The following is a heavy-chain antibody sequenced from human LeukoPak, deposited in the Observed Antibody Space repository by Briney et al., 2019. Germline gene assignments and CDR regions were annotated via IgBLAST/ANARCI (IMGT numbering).Heavy chain of an antibody. CDR1: GFTFSSYE. Sequence: GGSPRLSCAASGFTFSSYEMNWVRQAPGKGLEWVSYISSSGSTIYYADSVKGRFTISRDNAKNSLYLQMNNLRAEDTALYYCARGGYYYDSSGYYYGGVRYFDYWGQGTLVTVSS. D-gene: IGHD3-22*01. V-gene: IGHV3-48*03. CDR3: ARGGYYYDSSGYYYGGVRYFDY. CDR2: ISSSGSTI. J-gene: IGHJ4*02.